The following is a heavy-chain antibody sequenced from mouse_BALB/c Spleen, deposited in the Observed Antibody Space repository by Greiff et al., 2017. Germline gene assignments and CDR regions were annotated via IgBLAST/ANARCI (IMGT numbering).Heavy chain of an antibody. J-gene: IGHJ4*01. CDR2: ISNGGGST. D-gene: IGHD1-1*01. Sequence: EVKLVESGGGLVQPGGSLKLSCAASGFTFSSYTMSWVRQTPEKRLEWVAYISNGGGSTYYPDTVKGRFTISRDNAKNTLYLQMSSLKAEDPAMYYWSRRYYGSSSYAMDYWGQGTSVTVSS. CDR3: SRRYYGSSSYAMDY. CDR1: GFTFSSYT. V-gene: IGHV5-12-2*01.